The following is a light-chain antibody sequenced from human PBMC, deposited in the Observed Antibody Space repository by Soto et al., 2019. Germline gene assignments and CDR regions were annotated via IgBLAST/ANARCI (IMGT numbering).Light chain of an antibody. J-gene: IGKJ1*01. CDR2: AAS. CDR1: QSISNY. CDR3: QQSYITPWT. Sequence: DIHITQSPSSLSASLVDRVTITCRTSQSISNYLTWYQQKPGKAPKLLICAASSLQSGVPSRFSGSGSGTDFTLTISSLQPEDFATYYCQQSYITPWTFGQGTKVDI. V-gene: IGKV1-39*01.